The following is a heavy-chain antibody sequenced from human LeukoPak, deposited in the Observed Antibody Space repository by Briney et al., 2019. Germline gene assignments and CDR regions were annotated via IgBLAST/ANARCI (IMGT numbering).Heavy chain of an antibody. J-gene: IGHJ4*02. CDR2: ISGSGGSR. V-gene: IGHV3-23*01. CDR3: AKSSPIAAAGEVSDF. CDR1: GFTFSSYA. D-gene: IGHD6-13*01. Sequence: GGSLRLSCAASGFTFSSYAMSWVRQAPGKGLEWLSAISGSGGSRYYAGSLKGRFTISRDNSKSTLYLQMNSLSAEDTAVYYCAKSSPIAAAGEVSDFWGQGTLVTVSS.